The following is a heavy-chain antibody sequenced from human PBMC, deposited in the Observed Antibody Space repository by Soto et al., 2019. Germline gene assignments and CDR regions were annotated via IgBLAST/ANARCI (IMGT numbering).Heavy chain of an antibody. CDR2: ITNRGTHT. CDR1: GFSFSSYT. Sequence: EVQLVESGGGLVKPGESLRLSCAASGFSFSSYTMNWVRQAPGKGLQWVSSITNRGTHTYSADSVKGRFTISRDNDKNSLYLQMNNLSAEDTAIYFCARAHEVAWFDSWGLGTLVTVTS. D-gene: IGHD2-15*01. CDR3: ARAHEVAWFDS. J-gene: IGHJ5*01. V-gene: IGHV3-21*01.